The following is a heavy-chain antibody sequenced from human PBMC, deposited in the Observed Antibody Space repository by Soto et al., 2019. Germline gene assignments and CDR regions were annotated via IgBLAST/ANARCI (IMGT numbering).Heavy chain of an antibody. J-gene: IGHJ6*02. CDR2: ISSSSSYI. CDR3: ARPKPAATIYGMDV. Sequence: GGSLRLSFAASGLPFSSYSMNWVRQAPGKGLEWVSSISSSSSYIYYADSVKGRFTISRDNAKNSLYMQMNSLRAQATAVYSCARPKPAATIYGMDVWAQGTTVTVYS. D-gene: IGHD2-2*01. V-gene: IGHV3-21*01. CDR1: GLPFSSYS.